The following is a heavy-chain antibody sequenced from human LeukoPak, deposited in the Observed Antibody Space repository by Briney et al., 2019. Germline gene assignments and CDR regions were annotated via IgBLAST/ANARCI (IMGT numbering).Heavy chain of an antibody. CDR3: ARGGITISGVRVYHYSGLDV. CDR1: GFTFSGHW. J-gene: IGHJ6*02. CDR2: IKDDGSEK. V-gene: IGHV3-7*01. Sequence: GGSLRLSCAGSGFTFSGHWMNWVRQAPGTGLEGVASIKDDGSEKHYVDSVSGRFTISRDNAKDSLHLQMSSLRAEDTAVYYCARGGITISGVRVYHYSGLDVWGQGTTVTVSS. D-gene: IGHD3-3*01.